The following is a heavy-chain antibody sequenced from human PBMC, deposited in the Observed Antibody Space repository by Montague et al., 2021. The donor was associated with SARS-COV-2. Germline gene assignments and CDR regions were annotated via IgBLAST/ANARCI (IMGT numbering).Heavy chain of an antibody. V-gene: IGHV3-7*01. J-gene: IGHJ5*02. Sequence: SLRLSCAASGFTFSRFWMSWIRQTAGKGPEWVANIGEDGSETYYVDSVKGRFTISRDNAEKSLYLQMNSLRPEDTAVYYCVSWGAGSPWGQGTLVTVSS. CDR1: GFTFSRFW. CDR3: VSWGAGSP. CDR2: IGEDGSET. D-gene: IGHD3-10*01.